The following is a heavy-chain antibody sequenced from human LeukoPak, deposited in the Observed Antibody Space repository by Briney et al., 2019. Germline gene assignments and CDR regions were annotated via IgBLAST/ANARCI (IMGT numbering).Heavy chain of an antibody. CDR2: INHSGST. J-gene: IGHJ4*02. CDR1: GGPFSGYY. Sequence: PPETLSLTCAVYGGPFSGYYWSWIRQPPGKGLEWIGEINHSGSTNYNPSLKSRVTISVDTSKNQFSLKLSSVTAADTAVYYCARGRGDDYVWGSYRRIYYFDYWGQGTLVTVSS. V-gene: IGHV4-34*01. CDR3: ARGRGDDYVWGSYRRIYYFDY. D-gene: IGHD3-16*02.